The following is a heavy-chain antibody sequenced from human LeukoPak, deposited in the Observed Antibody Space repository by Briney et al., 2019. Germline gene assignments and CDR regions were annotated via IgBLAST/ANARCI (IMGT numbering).Heavy chain of an antibody. V-gene: IGHV1-18*04. J-gene: IGHJ4*02. D-gene: IGHD2-21*02. CDR2: ISIYTGNT. Sequence: VSVKVSCKASGYPFTSYGISWVRQAPGQGLEWMGWISIYTGNTKYGEKFQGRATMTRDTSTSTAYMEVRSLRSDDTAVYYCARVRGTALTAYPGYFDYWGQGTLVTVSS. CDR1: GYPFTSYG. CDR3: ARVRGTALTAYPGYFDY.